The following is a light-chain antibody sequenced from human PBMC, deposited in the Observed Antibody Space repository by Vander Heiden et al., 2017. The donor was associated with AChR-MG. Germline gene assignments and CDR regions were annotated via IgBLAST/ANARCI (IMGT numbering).Light chain of an antibody. Sequence: TVMTQSPATLSVSLGERVTLSCRASQSVNSNLAWYRQKPGQAPRLLIYGASTRATDIPARFSGFGFGTEFTLTISGLQSEDFAIYYCQQYNNWPTFGGGTKVAIK. CDR1: QSVNSN. CDR3: QQYNNWPT. V-gene: IGKV3-15*01. J-gene: IGKJ4*01. CDR2: GAS.